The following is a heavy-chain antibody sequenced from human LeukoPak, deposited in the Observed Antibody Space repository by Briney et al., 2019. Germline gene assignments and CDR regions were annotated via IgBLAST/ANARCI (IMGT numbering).Heavy chain of an antibody. Sequence: GGSLRLSCAASGIPFSGYWMGWVRQAPGKGPEWVAIINQDGSVGYYMDSVKGRFTISRDNPRNSLYLQMNSLRAEDTAMYYCAIPSRGGESSDWGQGTLATVSS. J-gene: IGHJ1*01. V-gene: IGHV3-7*05. CDR3: AIPSRGGESSD. D-gene: IGHD2-21*01. CDR1: GIPFSGYW. CDR2: INQDGSVG.